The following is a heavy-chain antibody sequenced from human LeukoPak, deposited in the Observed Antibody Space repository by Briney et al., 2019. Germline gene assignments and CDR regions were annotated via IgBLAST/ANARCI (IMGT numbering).Heavy chain of an antibody. CDR3: ARVGGYDFWSGYSTGDY. Sequence: GASVKVSCKASGYTFASYYMHWVRQTPGQGLEWMGIINPSGGSTSYAQKFQGRVTMTRDTSTSTVYMELSSLRSEDTAVYYCARVGGYDFWSGYSTGDYWGQGTLVTVSS. D-gene: IGHD3-3*01. J-gene: IGHJ4*02. CDR2: INPSGGST. CDR1: GYTFASYY. V-gene: IGHV1-46*01.